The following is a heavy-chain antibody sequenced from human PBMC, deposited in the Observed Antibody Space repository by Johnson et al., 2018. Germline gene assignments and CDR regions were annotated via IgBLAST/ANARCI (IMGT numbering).Heavy chain of an antibody. V-gene: IGHV3-23*04. Sequence: EVQLVESGGGLVQPGGSLRLSCAASGFTFSSYAMSGVRQAPGKGLEWVSGISESGGSTYYADSVKGRFTISSDNSKNTLYLQVKSLRAEDTAWYFCVKGHGDYPYQNAFQIWGQGTVVTVSS. CDR2: ISESGGST. CDR3: VKGHGDYPYQNAFQI. J-gene: IGHJ3*02. CDR1: GFTFSSYA. D-gene: IGHD4-17*01.